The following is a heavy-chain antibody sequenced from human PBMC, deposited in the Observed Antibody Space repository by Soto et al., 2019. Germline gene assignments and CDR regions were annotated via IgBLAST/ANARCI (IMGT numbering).Heavy chain of an antibody. V-gene: IGHV2-5*02. Sequence: QITLEESGPTLVSPTQTLTLTCTFSGFSLTTNNVGVGWIRQPPGKALEWLGFIYGDDDTRYSTPLKSRLTLTRDTSKNQVVLTMTNVDPVDTATYYCAHTNSLHYYCYNGFDVWGQGTTVTVS. D-gene: IGHD2-8*01. J-gene: IGHJ6*02. CDR2: IYGDDDT. CDR3: AHTNSLHYYCYNGFDV. CDR1: GFSLTTNNVG.